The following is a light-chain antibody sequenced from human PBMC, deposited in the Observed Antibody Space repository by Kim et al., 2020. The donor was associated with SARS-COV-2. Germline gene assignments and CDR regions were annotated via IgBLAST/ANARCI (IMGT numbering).Light chain of an antibody. CDR2: GKN. CDR3: NSRDSNDNVV. V-gene: IGLV3-19*01. CDR1: SLRSYY. J-gene: IGLJ2*01. Sequence: SSELTQDPAVSVALGQTVRIKCQGDSLRSYYATRYQQKPGQAPILVIYGKNNRPSGIPDRFSGSSSGNTASLTITGTQAGDEADYYCNSRDSNDNVVFGGVTQLTVL.